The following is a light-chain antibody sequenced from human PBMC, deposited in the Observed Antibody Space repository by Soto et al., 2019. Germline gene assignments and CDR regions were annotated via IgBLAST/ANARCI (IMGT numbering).Light chain of an antibody. CDR3: CSYAGGTRVV. CDR2: EDI. J-gene: IGLJ2*01. V-gene: IGLV2-23*01. Sequence: QSALTQPASVSGSPGQSITISCTGTSSDVGKYNLVSWYQQHPGKAPKLMIYEDIERPSGISDRFSGSKSGNTASLTISGLQTEDEADYYCCSYAGGTRVVFGGGPKLTVL. CDR1: SSDVGKYNL.